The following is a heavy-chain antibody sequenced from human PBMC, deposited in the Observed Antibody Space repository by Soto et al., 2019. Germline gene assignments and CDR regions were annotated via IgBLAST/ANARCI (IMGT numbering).Heavy chain of an antibody. J-gene: IGHJ4*02. CDR2: LSGGASDK. CDR3: VREDWHRFDS. V-gene: IGHV3-7*01. D-gene: IGHD2-21*01. CDR1: GFMFSAYW. Sequence: EVQLVESGGRLVQPGGSLRLSCAASGFMFSAYWMSWVRQNPGKGLEWVATLSGGASDKFYVDSVKGRFTISRDDSKNTLYLQMDSLRDEDTAVYYCVREDWHRFDSWGQGTLVTVSS.